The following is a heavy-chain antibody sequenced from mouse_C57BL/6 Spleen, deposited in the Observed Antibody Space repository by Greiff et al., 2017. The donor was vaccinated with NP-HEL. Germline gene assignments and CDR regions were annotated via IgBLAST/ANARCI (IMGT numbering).Heavy chain of an antibody. CDR3: ARSIYYDYAGAY. D-gene: IGHD2-4*01. V-gene: IGHV1-54*01. J-gene: IGHJ3*01. Sequence: QVQLQQSGAELVRPGTSVKVSCKAFGYAFTNYLIEWVKQRPGQGLEWIGVINPGSGGTNYNEKFKGKATLTADKSSSTAYMQLSSLTSEDSAVYFCARSIYYDYAGAYWGQGTLVTVSA. CDR2: INPGSGGT. CDR1: GYAFTNYL.